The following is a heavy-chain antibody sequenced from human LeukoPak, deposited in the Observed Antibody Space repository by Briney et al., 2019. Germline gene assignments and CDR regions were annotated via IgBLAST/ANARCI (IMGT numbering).Heavy chain of an antibody. CDR3: ARDVVVVVAATPVEAFDI. CDR1: GGSISGSSYY. V-gene: IGHV4-39*07. J-gene: IGHJ3*02. D-gene: IGHD2-15*01. Sequence: SETLSLTCTVSGGSISGSSYYWGWIRQPPGKGLEWIGSIYYSGSTYYNPSLKSRVTISVDTSKNQFSLKLSSVTAADTAVYYCARDVVVVVAATPVEAFDIWGQGTMVTVSS. CDR2: IYYSGST.